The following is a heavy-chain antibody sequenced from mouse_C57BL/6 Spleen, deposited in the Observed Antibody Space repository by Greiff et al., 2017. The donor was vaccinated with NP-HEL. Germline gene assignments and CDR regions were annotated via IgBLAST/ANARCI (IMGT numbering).Heavy chain of an antibody. CDR2: ISSGGSYT. J-gene: IGHJ1*03. D-gene: IGHD2-4*01. V-gene: IGHV5-6*01. CDR1: GFTFSSYG. CDR3: ARDDYDVNWYFDV. Sequence: EVKLVESGGDLVKPGGSLKLSCAASGFTFSSYGMSWVRQTPDERLEWVATISSGGSYTYYPDSVKGRFTISRDNAKNTLYLQMSSLKSEDTAMYYCARDDYDVNWYFDVWGTGTTVTVSS.